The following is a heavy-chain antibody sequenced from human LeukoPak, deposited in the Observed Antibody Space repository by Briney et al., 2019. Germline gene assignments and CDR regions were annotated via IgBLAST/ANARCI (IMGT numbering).Heavy chain of an antibody. CDR3: ARVKGLSRGSYSFDY. D-gene: IGHD1-26*01. J-gene: IGHJ4*02. V-gene: IGHV3-48*02. Sequence: PGGSLRLSCAASGFTFSTYSMNWVRQAPGKGLEWVSYISSGSTSIYYADSVKGRFTISRDNAKNSLCLQMNSLRDEDTAVYYCARVKGLSRGSYSFDYWGQGTLVTVSS. CDR1: GFTFSTYS. CDR2: ISSGSTSI.